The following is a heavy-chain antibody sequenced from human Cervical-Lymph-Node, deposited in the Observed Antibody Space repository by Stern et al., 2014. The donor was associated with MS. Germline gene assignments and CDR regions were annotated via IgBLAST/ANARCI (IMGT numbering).Heavy chain of an antibody. V-gene: IGHV3-33*01. CDR3: ARDLAHYALDF. CDR2: VWSDGNNK. D-gene: IGHD2-2*01. CDR1: GFTLSNHG. Sequence: VQLLESGGGVVPPGRSLRLSCAASGFTLSNHGMHWVRQTPGKGLEWVADVWSDGNNKYYATSVKGRFIVSRDTSNNILYLQMNSLRDEDTAIYYCARDLAHYALDFLGQGTPVTVSS. J-gene: IGHJ4*02.